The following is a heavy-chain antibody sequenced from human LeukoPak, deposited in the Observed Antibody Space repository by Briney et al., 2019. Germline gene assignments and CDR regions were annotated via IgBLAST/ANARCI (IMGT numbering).Heavy chain of an antibody. J-gene: IGHJ2*01. D-gene: IGHD2-2*01. Sequence: GRSLRLSCAASGFTFSSYAMHWVRQAPGKGLEWVAVMSYDGSNKYYADSVKGRFTISRDNSKNTLYLQMNSLRAEDTAVYYCARDGCSSTSCYFWYFDLWGRGTLVTVSS. CDR1: GFTFSSYA. CDR3: ARDGCSSTSCYFWYFDL. CDR2: MSYDGSNK. V-gene: IGHV3-30*04.